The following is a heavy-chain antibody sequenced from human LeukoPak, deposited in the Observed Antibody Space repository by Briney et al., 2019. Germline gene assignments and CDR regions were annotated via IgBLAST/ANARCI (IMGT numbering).Heavy chain of an antibody. CDR3: AKGSGSGTHLPSARFDY. D-gene: IGHD3-10*01. Sequence: GGSLRLSCAASGFTFSSYAMSWVRQAPGKGLEWVAYISGGGIGTYYADAVKGRFTISRDNSKNMMSMEMNSLRDDDTAVYFCAKGSGSGTHLPSARFDYWGQGIMVIVSS. V-gene: IGHV3-23*01. J-gene: IGHJ4*02. CDR1: GFTFSSYA. CDR2: ISGGGIGT.